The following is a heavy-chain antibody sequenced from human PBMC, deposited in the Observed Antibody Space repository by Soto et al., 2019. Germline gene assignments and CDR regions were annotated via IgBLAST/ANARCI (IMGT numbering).Heavy chain of an antibody. CDR3: ARAAPLYCSDGKWYWGFYY. J-gene: IGHJ4*02. D-gene: IGHD2-15*01. Sequence: EVQLVESGGGLVQPGGSLRLSCVASGFTFSSYWMSWVRQAPGTGLEWVADIKEDGSATYYVYSVKGRFTISRDNAKNSLYLQLNSLRAEDTAVYYCARAAPLYCSDGKWYWGFYYWGAGTRVTVSS. CDR2: IKEDGSAT. V-gene: IGHV3-7*01. CDR1: GFTFSSYW.